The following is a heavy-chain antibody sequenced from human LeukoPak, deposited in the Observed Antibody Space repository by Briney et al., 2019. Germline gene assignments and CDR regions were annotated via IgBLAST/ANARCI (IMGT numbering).Heavy chain of an antibody. V-gene: IGHV3-30*02. Sequence: PGGSLRLSCAASGFILSSFDMHWVRQAPGKGLEWVASIRYDGSDKYYAYSVKGRFTVSRDNSQNTLYLQMSSLGTEDTAVYYCARLEGGSGWYYFDYWGQGTLVTVSS. CDR1: GFILSSFD. CDR2: IRYDGSDK. D-gene: IGHD6-19*01. J-gene: IGHJ4*02. CDR3: ARLEGGSGWYYFDY.